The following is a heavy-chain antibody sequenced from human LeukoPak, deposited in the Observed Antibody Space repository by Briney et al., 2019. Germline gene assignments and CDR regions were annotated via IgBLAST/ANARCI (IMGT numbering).Heavy chain of an antibody. Sequence: GASVKVSCKASGYTFTGYYIHWLRQAPGQGLEWMGWINPGSGGTNYAHKFQGRVTMTRDTTISTVHMELSRLTSDDTAVYYCARDETEDIVLIAGRYWGQGTLVTVSS. CDR3: ARDETEDIVLIAGRY. V-gene: IGHV1-2*07. D-gene: IGHD2-8*01. CDR2: INPGSGGT. CDR1: GYTFTGYY. J-gene: IGHJ4*02.